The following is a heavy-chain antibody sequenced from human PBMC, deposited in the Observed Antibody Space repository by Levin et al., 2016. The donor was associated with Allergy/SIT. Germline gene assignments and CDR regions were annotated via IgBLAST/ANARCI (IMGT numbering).Heavy chain of an antibody. Sequence: WIRQPPGKGLEWVAVISYDGSNKYYADSVKGRSTISRDNSKNTLYLQMNSLRAEDAAVYYCAKDLSRGGFGEFYSSHIWGQGTMVTV. CDR3: AKDLSRGGFGEFYSSHI. J-gene: IGHJ3*02. D-gene: IGHD3-10*01. V-gene: IGHV3-30*18. CDR2: ISYDGSNK.